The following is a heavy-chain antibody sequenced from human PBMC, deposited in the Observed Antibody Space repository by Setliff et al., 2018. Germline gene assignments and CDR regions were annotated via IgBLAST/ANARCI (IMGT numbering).Heavy chain of an antibody. V-gene: IGHV3-7*01. CDR2: INQGGGEQ. J-gene: IGHJ6*03. CDR3: AKSSVASTFYYFYYMDV. D-gene: IGHD6-19*01. CDR1: GFTFSSLW. Sequence: GGSLRLSCSASGFTFSSLWMAWVRQAPGKGLEWVANINQGGGEQFYVDSVKGRFTISRDTSKNTLYLQMDSLRTEDTAVYYCAKSSVASTFYYFYYMDVWGKGTTVTVSS.